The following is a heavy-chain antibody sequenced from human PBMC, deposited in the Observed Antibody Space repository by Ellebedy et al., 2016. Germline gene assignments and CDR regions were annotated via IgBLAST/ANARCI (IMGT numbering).Heavy chain of an antibody. CDR2: ISGSGTYT. Sequence: GESLKISXKASGFTFANFVMSWVRQAPGKGLEWVSGISGSGTYTYYADSVKGRFTISRDNYRTTLSLQMNGLRAEDTAVYYCAKGDNDYGGKFELNWFDLWGQGSLVTVSS. J-gene: IGHJ5*02. V-gene: IGHV3-23*01. D-gene: IGHD4-23*01. CDR1: GFTFANFV. CDR3: AKGDNDYGGKFELNWFDL.